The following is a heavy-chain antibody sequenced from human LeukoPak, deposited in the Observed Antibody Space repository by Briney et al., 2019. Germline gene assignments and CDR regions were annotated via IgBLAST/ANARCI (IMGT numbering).Heavy chain of an antibody. CDR3: ARDQTVVSAYYMDV. V-gene: IGHV4-39*07. CDR1: GGSISSTVSY. Sequence: SETLSLTCIVSGGSISSTVSYWGWVRQPPGKGLEWIGSIHYSGSTYYIPSLKSRITISLDMSKNQYSLKLTSVTAADTAVYYCARDQTVVSAYYMDVWGKGTTVTVSS. D-gene: IGHD4-23*01. J-gene: IGHJ6*03. CDR2: IHYSGST.